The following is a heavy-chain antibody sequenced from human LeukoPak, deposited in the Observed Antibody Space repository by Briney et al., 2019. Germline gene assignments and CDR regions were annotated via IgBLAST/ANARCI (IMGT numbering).Heavy chain of an antibody. J-gene: IGHJ5*02. CDR3: GYNPDQNWFDP. D-gene: IGHD1-1*01. Sequence: GGSLRLSCAASGFTFNNYDMSWVRQAPGKGLEWVSGISGSGGSTYYADSVKGRFTISRDNAKNSLYLQMNSLRAEDTAVYYCGYNPDQNWFDPWGQGTLVTVSS. V-gene: IGHV3-23*01. CDR1: GFTFNNYD. CDR2: ISGSGGST.